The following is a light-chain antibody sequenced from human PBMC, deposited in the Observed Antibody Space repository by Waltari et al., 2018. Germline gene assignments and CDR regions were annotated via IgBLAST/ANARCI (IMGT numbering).Light chain of an antibody. CDR1: SRDVGRYDL. V-gene: IGLV2-23*02. J-gene: IGLJ1*01. CDR2: EVS. CDR3: CSYGGSRSV. Sequence: QSALTQPASVSGSPGQSITISCTGTSRDVGRYDLVSWYQQHPGRAPNLVIFEVSKRPSGVSNRFSGSKSGNTASLTISGLQAEDEADYYCCSYGGSRSVFGSGTKVTVL.